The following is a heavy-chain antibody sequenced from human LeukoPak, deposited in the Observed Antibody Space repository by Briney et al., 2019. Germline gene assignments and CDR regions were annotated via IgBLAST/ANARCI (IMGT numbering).Heavy chain of an antibody. CDR1: GFTIGTYW. J-gene: IGHJ4*02. V-gene: IGHV3-74*01. D-gene: IGHD6-6*01. CDR2: INTDASST. CDR3: TTASTIAARRSVSFDY. Sequence: GGSLRLSCAASGFTIGTYWMHWVRQVPGKGVVWISRINTDASSTSYADSVKGRFTISRDNAKNTLYLQMNSLRAEDTAVYYCTTASTIAARRSVSFDYWGQGTLVTVSS.